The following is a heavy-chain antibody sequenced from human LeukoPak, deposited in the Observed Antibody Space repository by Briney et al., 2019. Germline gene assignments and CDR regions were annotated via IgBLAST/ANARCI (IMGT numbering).Heavy chain of an antibody. V-gene: IGHV3-23*01. D-gene: IGHD1-14*01. CDR3: AKDISVGNWFDP. J-gene: IGHJ5*02. CDR2: ISGSGGST. Sequence: PGGSLRLSCAASGFTFSSYAMSWVRQAPGKGLEGVSAISGSGGSTYYADSVKGRFTIPRDNSKNTLYLQINSLRAEDTAVYYCAKDISVGNWFDPWGQGTLVTVSS. CDR1: GFTFSSYA.